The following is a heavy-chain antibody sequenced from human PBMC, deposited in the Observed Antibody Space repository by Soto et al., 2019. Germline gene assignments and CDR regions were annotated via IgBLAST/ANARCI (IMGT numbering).Heavy chain of an antibody. J-gene: IGHJ5*02. CDR3: ARGICWFDP. V-gene: IGHV1-8*01. CDR2: MNPNSGNT. CDR1: GYTFTSYD. Sequence: QVQLVQSGAEVKKPGASVKVSCKASGYTFTSYDINWVRQATGQGLEWMGWMNPNSGNTGYAQKFQGRVTMTRITTLSTAYMELSSLRPDDTALHYCARGICWFDPWGPGTLVTVAS. D-gene: IGHD3-3*02.